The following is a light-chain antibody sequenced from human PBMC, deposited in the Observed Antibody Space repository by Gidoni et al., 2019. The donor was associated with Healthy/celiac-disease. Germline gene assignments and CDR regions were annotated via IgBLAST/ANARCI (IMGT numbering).Light chain of an antibody. CDR2: KAS. V-gene: IGKV1-5*03. CDR1: QSISSW. CDR3: QQRET. J-gene: IGKJ1*01. Sequence: DIQMTQSPSTLSASVGDRVTITCRASQSISSWLAWYQQKPGKAPKLLIYKASSLESGVPSRFRGSGSGTEFTLTISSLQPDDFATYYCQQRETFGQGTKVEIK.